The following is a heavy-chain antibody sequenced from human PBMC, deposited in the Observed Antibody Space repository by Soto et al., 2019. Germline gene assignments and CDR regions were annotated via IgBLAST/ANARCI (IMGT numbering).Heavy chain of an antibody. CDR2: IYHSGST. CDR1: GGSISSGGYS. V-gene: IGHV4-30-2*01. Sequence: SETLSLTCAVSGGSISSGGYSWSLIRQPPGKGLEWIGYIYHSGSTYYNPSLKSRVTISVDRSKNQFSLKLTSVTAADTAVYYCARRGTVTHFDYWGQGTLVTVSS. J-gene: IGHJ4*02. CDR3: ARRGTVTHFDY. D-gene: IGHD4-4*01.